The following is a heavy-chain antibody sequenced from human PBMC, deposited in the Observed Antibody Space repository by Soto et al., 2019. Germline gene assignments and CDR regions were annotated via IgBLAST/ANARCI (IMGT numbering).Heavy chain of an antibody. Sequence: GGSLRLSCAASGFTFSSYAMSWVRQAPGKGLEWVSAISGSGGNTYYADSVKGRFTISRDNSKNTLYLQMNSLRAEDTAVYYCANDPGATEYYDFWSGNYYYYMDVWGKGTTVTVSS. CDR2: ISGSGGNT. CDR1: GFTFSSYA. D-gene: IGHD3-3*01. CDR3: ANDPGATEYYDFWSGNYYYYMDV. J-gene: IGHJ6*03. V-gene: IGHV3-23*01.